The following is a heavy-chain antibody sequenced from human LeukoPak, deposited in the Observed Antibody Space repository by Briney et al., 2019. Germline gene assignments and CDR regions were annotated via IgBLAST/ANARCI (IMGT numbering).Heavy chain of an antibody. D-gene: IGHD6-19*01. CDR3: AILAVAGVFDY. CDR2: INPNSGGT. V-gene: IGHV1-2*06. Sequence: ASVKVACKASGYTFTGYYMHWVRQAPGQGLEWMGRINPNSGGTNYAQKFQGRVTMTRDTSISTAYMELSRLRSDDTAVYYCAILAVAGVFDYWGQGTLVTVSS. J-gene: IGHJ4*02. CDR1: GYTFTGYY.